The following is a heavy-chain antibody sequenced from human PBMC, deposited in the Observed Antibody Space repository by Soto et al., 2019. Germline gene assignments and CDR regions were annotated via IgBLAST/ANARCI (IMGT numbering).Heavy chain of an antibody. CDR1: GFTFSGYS. CDR3: SRGSQELGLYYMDV. J-gene: IGHJ6*03. Sequence: EVHLVESGGGLVQPGGSLRLSCAASGFTFSGYSLDWVRPAPGKGLEWGSHIARSSSIIYYADSVKGRFTISRDSAKKSVYLQMTSLRADDTAVYYFSRGSQELGLYYMDVWGKGTAVTVSS. V-gene: IGHV3-48*04. CDR2: IARSSSII. D-gene: IGHD7-27*01.